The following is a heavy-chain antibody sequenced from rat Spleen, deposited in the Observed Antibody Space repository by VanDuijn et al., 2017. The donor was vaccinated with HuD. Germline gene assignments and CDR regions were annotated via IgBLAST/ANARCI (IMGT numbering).Heavy chain of an antibody. CDR2: ISNTGDT. CDR3: TPLPGRNLDY. V-gene: IGHV5-31*01. CDR1: GFTFNNDW. J-gene: IGHJ2*01. D-gene: IGHD1-4*01. Sequence: EVQLVESGGGLVQPGRSMKLSCAASGFTFNNDWMTWIRQAPGSGLEWVASISNTGDTYYPDSVKGRFSVSRDNTKSTLYLQMNSLMSEDTATYYCTPLPGRNLDYWGQGVMVTASS.